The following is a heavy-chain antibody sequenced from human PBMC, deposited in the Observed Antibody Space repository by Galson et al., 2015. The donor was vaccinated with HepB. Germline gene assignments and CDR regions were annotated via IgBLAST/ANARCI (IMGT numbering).Heavy chain of an antibody. Sequence: SVKVSCKVSGYTLTELSMHWVRQAPGKGLEWMGGLDPEDGETIYAQKFQGRVTMTEDTSTDTAYMELSSLRSEDTAVYYCATLDARAAGRDDTGWFDPWGQGTLVTVSS. D-gene: IGHD6-13*01. CDR1: GYTLTELS. J-gene: IGHJ5*02. CDR2: LDPEDGET. V-gene: IGHV1-24*01. CDR3: ATLDARAAGRDDTGWFDP.